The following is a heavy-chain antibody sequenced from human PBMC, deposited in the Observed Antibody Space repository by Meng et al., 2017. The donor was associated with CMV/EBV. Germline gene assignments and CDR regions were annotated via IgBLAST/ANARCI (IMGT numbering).Heavy chain of an antibody. J-gene: IGHJ5*02. CDR2: INHSGST. CDR1: GGSCSGYY. CDR3: ARGGNWFDP. Sequence: QVRLQRWGSLLLKPSETLSLTCAVYGGSCSGYYWSWIRQHPGKGLERIGEINHSGSTNYNPSLKSRVTISVDTSKNQFSLKLSSVTAADTAVYYCARGGNWFDPWGQGTLVTVSS. V-gene: IGHV4-34*01.